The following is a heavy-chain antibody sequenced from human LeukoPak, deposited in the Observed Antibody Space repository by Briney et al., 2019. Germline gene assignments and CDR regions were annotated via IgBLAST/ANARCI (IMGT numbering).Heavy chain of an antibody. Sequence: GGSLRLSCAASGFTFSSYSMNWVRQAPGKGLEWVSSISSSSSYIYYADSVKGRFTIYRDNAKNSLYLQMNSLRAEDTAVYYCARAVAPLELRRRSPFDYWGQGTLVTVSS. CDR3: ARAVAPLELRRRSPFDY. CDR1: GFTFSSYS. J-gene: IGHJ4*02. D-gene: IGHD1-7*01. V-gene: IGHV3-21*01. CDR2: ISSSSSYI.